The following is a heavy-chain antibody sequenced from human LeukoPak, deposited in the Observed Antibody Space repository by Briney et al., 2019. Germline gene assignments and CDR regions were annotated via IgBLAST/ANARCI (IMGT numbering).Heavy chain of an antibody. V-gene: IGHV3-48*03. Sequence: GGSLRLSCAASGFTFSSYEMNWVRQAPGKGLEWVSYISSSGSTIYYADSVKGRFTISRDNAKNSLYLQMNSLRAGDTAVYYCARDGGATYAFDIWGQGTMVTVSS. CDR3: ARDGGATYAFDI. CDR2: ISSSGSTI. D-gene: IGHD5-12*01. CDR1: GFTFSSYE. J-gene: IGHJ3*02.